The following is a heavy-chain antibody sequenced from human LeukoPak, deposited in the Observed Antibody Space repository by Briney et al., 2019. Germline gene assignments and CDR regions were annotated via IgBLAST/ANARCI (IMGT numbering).Heavy chain of an antibody. V-gene: IGHV3-53*04. J-gene: IGHJ4*02. CDR2: IYSDGST. D-gene: IGHD6-19*01. Sequence: PGGSLRLSCAASGFTVSSNYMSWVREAPGKGLEWVSDIYSDGSTYYADAVKGRFTISRHNSKNTLYLQMNSLRAEDTAVYYCARAPEWLIFDYWGQGTLVTVSS. CDR1: GFTVSSNY. CDR3: ARAPEWLIFDY.